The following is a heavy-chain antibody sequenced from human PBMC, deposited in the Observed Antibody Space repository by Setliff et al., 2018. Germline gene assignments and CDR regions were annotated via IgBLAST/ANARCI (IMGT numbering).Heavy chain of an antibody. CDR2: IIPILGIA. J-gene: IGHJ4*02. Sequence: SVKVSCKASGYTFTSYGISWVRQAPGQGLEWMGGIIPILGIANYAQKFQGRVTMTRDTSTSTVYMELSSRRSEDTAVYYCARDRSTLYAYDSNGPLDYWGQGTLVTVSS. D-gene: IGHD3-22*01. CDR1: GYTFTSYG. CDR3: ARDRSTLYAYDSNGPLDY. V-gene: IGHV1-69*10.